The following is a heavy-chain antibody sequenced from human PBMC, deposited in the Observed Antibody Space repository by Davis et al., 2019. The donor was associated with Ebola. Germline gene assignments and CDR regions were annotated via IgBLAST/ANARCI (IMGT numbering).Heavy chain of an antibody. CDR1: GYTFTTYA. D-gene: IGHD3-9*01. CDR2: INPDNGNT. CDR3: ARDPTYYDILTGQRNFYGMDV. Sequence: ASVKVSCKASGYTFTTYALHWVRQAPGQRLEWMGWINPDNGNTKFSQRFQGRVTITRDTSAGQAYMELSSLRSEDTAVYYCARDPTYYDILTGQRNFYGMDVWGQGTTVTVSS. J-gene: IGHJ6*02. V-gene: IGHV1-3*01.